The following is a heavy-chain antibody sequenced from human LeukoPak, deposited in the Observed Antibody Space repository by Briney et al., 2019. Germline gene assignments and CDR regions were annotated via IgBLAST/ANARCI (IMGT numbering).Heavy chain of an antibody. CDR2: INPSSGGT. CDR1: GYTFTGYY. V-gene: IGHV1-2*02. J-gene: IGHJ4*02. D-gene: IGHD1-26*01. CDR3: AREEVGATRDDLDY. Sequence: ASVKVSCKASGYTFTGYYMHWVLQAPGHGLEWMGWINPSSGGTSYAQRFQGRVTMTRDTSITTAYMELSSLRSDDTAVYYCAREEVGATRDDLDYWGQGTLVTVSS.